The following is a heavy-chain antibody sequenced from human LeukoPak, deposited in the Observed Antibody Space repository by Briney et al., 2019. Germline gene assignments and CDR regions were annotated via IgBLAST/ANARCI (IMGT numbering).Heavy chain of an antibody. CDR2: ITSSSSFT. CDR1: GFTFSTYT. V-gene: IGHV3-21*01. CDR3: GRSVGSYYGDL. Sequence: GGSLRLSCAASGFTFSTYTMSWVRQAPGKGLDWVASITSSSSFTYYADSVKGRFTISRDNAKNSLYLQMNSLRVEDTAVYYCGRSVGSYYGDLWGQGTLVTVSS. D-gene: IGHD3-22*01. J-gene: IGHJ5*02.